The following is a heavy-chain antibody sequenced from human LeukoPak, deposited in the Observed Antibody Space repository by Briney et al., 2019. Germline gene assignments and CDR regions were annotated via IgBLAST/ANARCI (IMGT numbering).Heavy chain of an antibody. D-gene: IGHD5-18*01. CDR3: AKDRRDTAMVDYAFDI. V-gene: IGHV3-9*01. J-gene: IGHJ3*02. Sequence: PGGSLRLSCAASGFTFDDYAMHWVRQAPGKGLEWVSGISWNSGSIGYADSVKGRFTISRDNAKNSLYLQMNSLRAEDTALYYCAKDRRDTAMVDYAFDIWGQGTMVTVSS. CDR2: ISWNSGSI. CDR1: GFTFDDYA.